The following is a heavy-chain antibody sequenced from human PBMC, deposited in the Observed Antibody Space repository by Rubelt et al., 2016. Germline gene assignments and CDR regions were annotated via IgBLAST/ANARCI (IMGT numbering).Heavy chain of an antibody. CDR2: IYYSGST. CDR1: GGSISSSSYY. D-gene: IGHD1-26*01. CDR3: ARHVVGAKIRTQPFDY. V-gene: IGHV4-39*01. J-gene: IGHJ4*02. Sequence: QLQLQESGPGLVKPSETLSLTCTVSGGSISSSSYYWGWIRQPPGKGLEWIGSIYYSGSTYYNPSLRSRGTISVGTSKNQFSLKLSSGTAADTAVYYCARHVVGAKIRTQPFDYWGQGTLVTVSS.